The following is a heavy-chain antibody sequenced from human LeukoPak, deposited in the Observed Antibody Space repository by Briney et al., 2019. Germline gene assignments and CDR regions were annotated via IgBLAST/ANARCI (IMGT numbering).Heavy chain of an antibody. CDR2: ISSSSSTI. CDR3: ARVGIYHIVVVTAIHSQGYYFDY. Sequence: GGSLRLSCAVSGFTFSSYSMNWVRQAPGKGLEWVSYISSSSSTIYYADSVKGRFTISRDNAKNSLYLQMNSLRAEDTAVYYCARVGIYHIVVVTAIHSQGYYFDYWGQGTLVTVSS. V-gene: IGHV3-48*01. CDR1: GFTFSSYS. D-gene: IGHD2-21*02. J-gene: IGHJ4*02.